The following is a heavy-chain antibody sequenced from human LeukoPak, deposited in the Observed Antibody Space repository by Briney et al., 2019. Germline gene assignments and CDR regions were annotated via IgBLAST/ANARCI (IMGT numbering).Heavy chain of an antibody. J-gene: IGHJ4*02. D-gene: IGHD2-2*01. CDR1: GFTFSNYW. CDR3: ARDASVVVPAAGFGY. CDR2: INSDGSST. V-gene: IGHV3-74*01. Sequence: GGSLRLSCEASGFTFSNYWMHWVRQAPGKGLVWVSRINSDGSSTSYADSVKGRFTISRDNAKNTLYLQMNSLRAEDTAVYYCARDASVVVPAAGFGYWGQGTLVTVSS.